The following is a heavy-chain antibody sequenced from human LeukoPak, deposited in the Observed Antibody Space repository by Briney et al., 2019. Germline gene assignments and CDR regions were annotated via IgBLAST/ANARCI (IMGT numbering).Heavy chain of an antibody. CDR3: ASRHIYSNYVDY. Sequence: SETLSLTCAVYGGSLSGYYWSWIRQPPGKGLEWIGEITHTGFTNYNPSLESRVVISVDTYNNHFSLKARSVAAADTAVYYCASRHIYSNYVDYWGQGTLVAVSS. D-gene: IGHD4-4*01. CDR2: ITHTGFT. J-gene: IGHJ4*02. V-gene: IGHV4-34*01. CDR1: GGSLSGYY.